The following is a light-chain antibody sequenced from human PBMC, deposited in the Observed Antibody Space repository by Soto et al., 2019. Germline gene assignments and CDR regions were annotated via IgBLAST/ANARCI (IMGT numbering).Light chain of an antibody. V-gene: IGKV1-12*01. CDR2: TGS. Sequence: DIHMTPSPSSVYPSVGDRVTITRRASQAIESWLAWYQQKPGEAPKLMIFTGSLLHSGVPPRFSGSGSGTDFTLTISSLQPEDFATYYCQQTLSFPPTFGQGTKVDIK. CDR3: QQTLSFPPT. J-gene: IGKJ1*01. CDR1: QAIESW.